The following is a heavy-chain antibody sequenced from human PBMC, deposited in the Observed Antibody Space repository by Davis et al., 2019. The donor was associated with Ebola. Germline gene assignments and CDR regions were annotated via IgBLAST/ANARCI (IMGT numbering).Heavy chain of an antibody. CDR3: ARQVYYYDSSGYSQYFDY. CDR1: GFTFSNYA. Sequence: SCSASGFTFSNYAMHWVRQAPGKALEYVSAVSTDGVYTYYADSVKGRFTISRDNAKNSLYLQMNSLRAEDTAVYYCARQVYYYDSSGYSQYFDYWGQGTLVTVSS. V-gene: IGHV3-64*04. D-gene: IGHD3-22*01. J-gene: IGHJ4*02. CDR2: VSTDGVYT.